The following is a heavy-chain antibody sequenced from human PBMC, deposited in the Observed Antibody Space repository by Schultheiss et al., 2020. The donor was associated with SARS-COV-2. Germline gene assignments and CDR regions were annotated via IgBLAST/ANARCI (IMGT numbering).Heavy chain of an antibody. Sequence: SETLSLTCTVSGGSISSSSYYWGWVRQPPGKGLEWVGTIHYSGSTYYSPSLKSRVTISVDTSKNQFSLKLSSVTAADTAVYYCARGDATPRLDYWGQGTLVTVSS. CDR3: ARGDATPRLDY. CDR2: IHYSGST. D-gene: IGHD2-15*01. J-gene: IGHJ4*02. CDR1: GGSISSSSYY. V-gene: IGHV4-39*07.